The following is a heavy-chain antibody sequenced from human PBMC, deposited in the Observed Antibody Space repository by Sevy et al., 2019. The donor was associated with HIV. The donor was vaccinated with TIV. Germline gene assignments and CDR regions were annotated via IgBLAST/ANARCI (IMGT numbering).Heavy chain of an antibody. CDR3: AGESASGTPGGVYYYYYNMDV. Sequence: GGSLRLSCAASGFTFSSFSMNWVRQAPGKGPEWISYISTRSSAIYYANSMKGRFTNSRDNSKNSLYLQMNSLRAEDTAVYYCAGESASGTPGGVYYYYYNMDVWGQRTTVTVSS. V-gene: IGHV3-48*01. D-gene: IGHD6-13*01. CDR1: GFTFSSFS. CDR2: ISTRSSAI. J-gene: IGHJ6*02.